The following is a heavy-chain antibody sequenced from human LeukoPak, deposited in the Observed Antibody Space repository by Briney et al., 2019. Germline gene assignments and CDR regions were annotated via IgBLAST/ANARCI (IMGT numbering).Heavy chain of an antibody. V-gene: IGHV4-61*01. CDR3: ARNRGWYATDV. D-gene: IGHD6-19*01. Sequence: PSETLSLTCSVSCGSVRSDISHWSWIRQPPGKGLEWIGYVHYSGSANYNPSLESRVTMSLDNSKNQFSLDLTSVTAADTAVYYCARNRGWYATDVWGQGAAVTVSS. J-gene: IGHJ6*02. CDR1: CGSVRSDISH. CDR2: VHYSGSA.